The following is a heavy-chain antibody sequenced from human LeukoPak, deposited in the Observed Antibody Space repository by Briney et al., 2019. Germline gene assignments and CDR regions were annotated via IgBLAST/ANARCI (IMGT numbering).Heavy chain of an antibody. CDR1: GYTFTSYY. CDR3: ARSSIAARDYYYYYMDV. Sequence: ASVKVSCKASGYTFTSYYMHWVRQAPGQGLEWMGWMNPNSGNTGYAQKFQGRVTITRNTSISTAYMELSSLRSEDTAVYYCARSSIAARDYYYYYMDVWGKGTTVTISS. D-gene: IGHD6-6*01. CDR2: MNPNSGNT. V-gene: IGHV1-8*03. J-gene: IGHJ6*03.